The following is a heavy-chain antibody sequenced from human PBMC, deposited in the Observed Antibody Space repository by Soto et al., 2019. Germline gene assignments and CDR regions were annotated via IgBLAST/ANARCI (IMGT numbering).Heavy chain of an antibody. CDR3: ARHFRDSCTGSHCVSFDS. V-gene: IGHV1-18*01. Sequence: QVHLVQSGADVKETGESVMVSCKASGYTFTSYGISLVRQYPGQGREWVGWISANSGDTSSAKTLQGRVTLCTDTSTVPAYMDLTCLISEDTAVYYCARHFRDSCTGSHCVSFDSWGQGIEGTVFS. CDR2: ISANSGDT. J-gene: IGHJ4*02. CDR1: GYTFTSYG. D-gene: IGHD2-8*02.